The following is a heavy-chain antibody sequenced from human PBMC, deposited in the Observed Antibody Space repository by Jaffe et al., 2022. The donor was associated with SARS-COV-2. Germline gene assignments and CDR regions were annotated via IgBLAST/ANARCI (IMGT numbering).Heavy chain of an antibody. CDR1: GFTFSSYW. J-gene: IGHJ4*02. CDR2: IKQDGSEK. D-gene: IGHD1-1*01. V-gene: IGHV3-7*03. Sequence: EVQVVESGGGLVQPGGSLRLSCAASGFTFSSYWMTWVRQAPGKGLEWVANIKQDGSEKYYVDSVKGRFIISRDNAKNSLYLQMISLRAEDTAVYYCAKGGGWVQLDYFDYWGQGTLVTVSS. CDR3: AKGGGWVQLDYFDY.